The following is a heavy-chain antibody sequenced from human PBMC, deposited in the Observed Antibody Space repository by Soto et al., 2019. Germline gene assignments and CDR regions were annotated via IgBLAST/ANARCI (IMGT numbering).Heavy chain of an antibody. J-gene: IGHJ4*02. CDR2: ISGSGGST. CDR3: AKDITMIVVVSRTGSFDY. D-gene: IGHD3-22*01. Sequence: GGSLRLSCAASGFTFSSYAMSWVRQAPGKGLEWVSAISGSGGSTYYADSVKGRFTISRDNSKNTLYLQMNSLRAEDTAVYYCAKDITMIVVVSRTGSFDYWGQGTLVTVSS. V-gene: IGHV3-23*01. CDR1: GFTFSSYA.